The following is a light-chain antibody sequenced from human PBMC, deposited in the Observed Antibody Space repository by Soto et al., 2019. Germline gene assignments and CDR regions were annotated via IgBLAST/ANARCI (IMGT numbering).Light chain of an antibody. J-gene: IGKJ1*01. Sequence: DIQMTQSPSSLSASVGDRVIITCRASQSISSWLAWYQQKPGRAPKLLIYQASSLESGVPSRFSGSGSGTEFNLTISSLQPDDFATYYCQEYDRYWTFGQGTKVEIK. V-gene: IGKV1-5*03. CDR3: QEYDRYWT. CDR2: QAS. CDR1: QSISSW.